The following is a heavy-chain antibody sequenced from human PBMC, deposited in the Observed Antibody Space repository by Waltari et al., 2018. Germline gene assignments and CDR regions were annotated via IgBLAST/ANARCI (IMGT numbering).Heavy chain of an antibody. CDR3: ARDQYYFDSTGYYALEN. Sequence: QVQLVQSGAAVEKPGASVKVSCEASGYPFTASYTHGGRQAPGEGLEWMGWINPNSGGTNYAQKFQGRVTMTRDTSINTAYMELSSLRSDDTAVYYCARDQYYFDSTGYYALENWGQGTLVTVSS. CDR2: INPNSGGT. J-gene: IGHJ4*02. CDR1: GYPFTASY. V-gene: IGHV1-2*02. D-gene: IGHD3-22*01.